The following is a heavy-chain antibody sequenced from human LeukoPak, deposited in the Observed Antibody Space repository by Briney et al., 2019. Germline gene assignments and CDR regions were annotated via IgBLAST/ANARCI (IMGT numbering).Heavy chain of an antibody. Sequence: SETLSLTCTVSGGSISSSSYYWGWIRQPPGKGLEWIGSIYYSGSTYYNPSLKSRVTISVDTSKNQFSLKLSSVTAADTAVYYCARVDPPYCSSTSCYRGAFDIWGQGTMVTVSS. CDR2: IYYSGST. CDR1: GGSISSSSYY. V-gene: IGHV4-39*07. D-gene: IGHD2-2*02. CDR3: ARVDPPYCSSTSCYRGAFDI. J-gene: IGHJ3*02.